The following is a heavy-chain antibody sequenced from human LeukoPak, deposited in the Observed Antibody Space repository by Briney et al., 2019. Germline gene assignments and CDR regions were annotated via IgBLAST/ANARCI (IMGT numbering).Heavy chain of an antibody. CDR2: ISYSGNT. CDR1: GGSITSSSDY. CDR3: ARRPASRGYSYDY. Sequence: SETLSLTCTVSGGSITSSSDYWGWIRQLPGKGLEWLGSISYSGNTYYNPSLKSRVTIFVDTSKNHFSLKLSSVTAADTAVYYCARRPASRGYSYDYWGQGTPVTVSS. D-gene: IGHD2-15*01. J-gene: IGHJ4*02. V-gene: IGHV4-39*02.